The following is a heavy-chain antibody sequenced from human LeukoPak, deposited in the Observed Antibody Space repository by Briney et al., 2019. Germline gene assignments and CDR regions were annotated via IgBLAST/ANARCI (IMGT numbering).Heavy chain of an antibody. CDR3: ARDAYYDSSGYYPSNFDY. J-gene: IGHJ4*02. V-gene: IGHV4-39*07. CDR2: IYYSGST. CDR1: GGSISSSSYY. Sequence: PSETLSLTCTVSGGSISSSSYYWGWIRQPPGKGLEWIGSIYYSGSTYYNPSLKSRVTISVDTSKNQFSLKLSSVTAADTAVYYCARDAYYDSSGYYPSNFDYWGQGTLVTVSS. D-gene: IGHD3-22*01.